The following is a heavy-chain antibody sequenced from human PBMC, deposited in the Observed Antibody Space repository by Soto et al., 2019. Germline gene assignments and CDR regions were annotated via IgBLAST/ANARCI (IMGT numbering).Heavy chain of an antibody. CDR3: ARVSTVVTNSKYYYYYYGMDV. CDR2: IYYSVST. V-gene: IGHV4-61*01. J-gene: IGHJ6*02. CDR1: GGSVSSGSYY. D-gene: IGHD2-15*01. Sequence: PSETLSLTCTVSGGSVSSGSYYWSWIRQPPGKGKEWIGYIYYSVSTNYNPSLKSRVTISVDTSKNQYSPKLSSVTAADTAVYYCARVSTVVTNSKYYYYYYGMDVWGQGTTVTVSS.